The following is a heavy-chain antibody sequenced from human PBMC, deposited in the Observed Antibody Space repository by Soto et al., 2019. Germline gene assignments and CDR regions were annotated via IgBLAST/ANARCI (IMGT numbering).Heavy chain of an antibody. CDR2: IYYAGTT. Sequence: QVQLQESGPGLVKPSETLLLTCSVSGGSINNYYWSWIRQPPGKGLEFIGYIYYAGTTTYNPSFKSRVTISVDMSKNQFSLKLSSVTAADTAVYYCAILGGYYQALDSWGQGTLVTVSS. J-gene: IGHJ4*02. CDR1: GGSINNYY. D-gene: IGHD3-22*01. CDR3: AILGGYYQALDS. V-gene: IGHV4-59*08.